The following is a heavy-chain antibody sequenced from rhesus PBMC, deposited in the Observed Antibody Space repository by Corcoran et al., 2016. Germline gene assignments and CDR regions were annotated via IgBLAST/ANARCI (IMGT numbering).Heavy chain of an antibody. CDR3: SRRDSSGWYYFDY. CDR1: SISSSYW. J-gene: IGHJ4*01. Sequence: SISSSYWWRWLRQSPGKGLEWIGGIYGSGGSTEYNPSLKSRVTISIDTSKNQFSLKLSSVTAADTAVYYCSRRDSSGWYYFDYWGQGVLVTVSS. V-gene: IGHV4-93*02. D-gene: IGHD6-31*01. CDR2: IYGSGGST.